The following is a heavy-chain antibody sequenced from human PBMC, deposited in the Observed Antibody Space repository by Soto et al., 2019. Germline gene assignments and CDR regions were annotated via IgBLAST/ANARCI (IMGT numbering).Heavy chain of an antibody. CDR2: ISYIGTA. J-gene: IGHJ3*02. V-gene: IGHV4-59*01. Sequence: QVQLQESGPGLVKPSETLSLTCVVSGGPISTYYWSWIRQSPGKGLEWIGFISYIGTAEYNPSLKSRATISVETSKRQLSLRLTSVSAADTAVYYCARDAGYQLTGALDIWGQGTMVAVSS. CDR1: GGPISTYY. CDR3: ARDAGYQLTGALDI. D-gene: IGHD5-18*01.